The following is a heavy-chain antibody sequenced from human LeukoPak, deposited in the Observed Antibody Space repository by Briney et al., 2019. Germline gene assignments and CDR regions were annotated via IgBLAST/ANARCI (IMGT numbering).Heavy chain of an antibody. CDR3: ASPEWLPDSIDI. CDR1: GFTFSNYW. Sequence: GGSLRLSCAGSGFTFSNYWMTWVRQAPGKGLEWVANIKQDGSEKYYVDSVKGRFTISRDNAKNSLYLQMNSLRAEDTAVYYCASPEWLPDSIDIWGQGTMVTVSS. D-gene: IGHD3-3*01. J-gene: IGHJ3*02. V-gene: IGHV3-7*01. CDR2: IKQDGSEK.